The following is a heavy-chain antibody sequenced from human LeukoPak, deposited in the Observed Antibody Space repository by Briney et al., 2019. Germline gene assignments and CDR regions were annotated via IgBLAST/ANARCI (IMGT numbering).Heavy chain of an antibody. D-gene: IGHD1-26*01. V-gene: IGHV4-34*01. CDR2: TTPSGSS. Sequence: SETLSLTCGVAGGSFRGYYWTWIRQAPGKGLEWIGETTPSGSSNYNPSLKSRVNISVDMAKNQFSLTLSSVTAADTAESSCARMWPGRIGGSLGSSDYWGQGTLVTVSS. CDR3: ARMWPGRIGGSLGSSDY. CDR1: GGSFRGYY. J-gene: IGHJ4*02.